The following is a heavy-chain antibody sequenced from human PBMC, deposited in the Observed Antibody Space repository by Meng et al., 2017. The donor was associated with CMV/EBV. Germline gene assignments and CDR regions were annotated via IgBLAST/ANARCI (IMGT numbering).Heavy chain of an antibody. V-gene: IGHV1-8*03. D-gene: IGHD1-20*01. CDR2: MNPNSGNT. J-gene: IGHJ4*02. CDR3: ARGEMGRLYNWNPRYYFDY. CDR1: GYTFTSYD. Sequence: ASVKVSCKASGYTFTSYDINWVRQATGQGLEWMGWMNPNSGNTGYAQKFQGRVTITRNTSISTAYMELSSLRSEDTAVYYCARGEMGRLYNWNPRYYFDYWGQGTLVTVSS.